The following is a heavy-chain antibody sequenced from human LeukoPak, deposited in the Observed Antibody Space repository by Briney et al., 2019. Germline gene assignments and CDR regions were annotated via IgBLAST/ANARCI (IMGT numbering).Heavy chain of an antibody. Sequence: ASVKVSCKASGYTFTSYYMHWVRQAPGQGLEWMGIINPSGGSTSYAQKFQGRVTMTRDTSTSTVYMELSSLRSEDTAVYYCAREEMATITPYYYGMDVWGQGTTVTVSS. CDR3: AREEMATITPYYYGMDV. D-gene: IGHD5-24*01. J-gene: IGHJ6*02. V-gene: IGHV1-46*01. CDR1: GYTFTSYY. CDR2: INPSGGST.